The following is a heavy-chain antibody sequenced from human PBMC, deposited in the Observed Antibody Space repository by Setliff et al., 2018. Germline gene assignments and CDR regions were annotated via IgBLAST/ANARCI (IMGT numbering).Heavy chain of an antibody. Sequence: GGSLRLSCAVSGFSISSHWMHWVRQVPGKGLVWVSRINSEGSRSIYADSVRGRSTISRDNAKNSLYLQMNSLRAEDTAVYFCARSESCGSTHCSPYDYWGQGALVTVSS. CDR1: GFSISSHW. D-gene: IGHD2-2*01. V-gene: IGHV3-74*01. CDR3: ARSESCGSTHCSPYDY. CDR2: INSEGSRS. J-gene: IGHJ4*02.